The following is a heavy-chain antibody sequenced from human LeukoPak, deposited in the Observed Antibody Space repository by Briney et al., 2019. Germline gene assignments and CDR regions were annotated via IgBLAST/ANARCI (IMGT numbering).Heavy chain of an antibody. CDR1: GFTFSSYA. CDR2: ISGSGGKT. D-gene: IGHD2-15*01. J-gene: IGHJ6*04. V-gene: IGHV3-23*01. CDR3: ASARYCSGGSCSYYYGMDV. Sequence: PGGSLRLSCAASGFTFSSYAMSWVRQAPGKGLEWVSTISGSGGKTYYADSVKGRFTISRDNSKNTLYLQMNSLRAEDTAVYYCASARYCSGGSCSYYYGMDVWGKGTTVTVSS.